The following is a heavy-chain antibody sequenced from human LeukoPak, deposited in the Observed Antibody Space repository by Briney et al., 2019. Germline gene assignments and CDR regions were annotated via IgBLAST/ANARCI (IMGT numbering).Heavy chain of an antibody. CDR1: GFTFSTYS. J-gene: IGHJ4*02. CDR2: ISAASWGI. D-gene: IGHD6-19*01. Sequence: PGGSLRLSCAASGFTFSTYSMTWVRQAPGKGLEWISHISAASWGIKYADSVKGRFTTSRDNSKNTLYLQINSLRAEDTAVFYCAKDHLPGIVVADRDYWGQGTLVTVSS. CDR3: AKDHLPGIVVADRDY. V-gene: IGHV3-48*01.